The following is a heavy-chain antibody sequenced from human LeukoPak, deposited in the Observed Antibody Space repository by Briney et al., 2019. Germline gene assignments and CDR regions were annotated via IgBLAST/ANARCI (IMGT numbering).Heavy chain of an antibody. CDR2: VNPKNGDT. J-gene: IGHJ4*02. CDR1: GYTVTGFY. Sequence: ASVKVSCKASGYTVTGFYMHWLRQAPGQGLQWMGWVNPKNGDTTYAQKFQGRVTMTRDTSISAAYMELRSLRSDDTAVYYCARDGGEIWGQGTLVTVSS. V-gene: IGHV1-2*02. D-gene: IGHD5-24*01. CDR3: ARDGGEI.